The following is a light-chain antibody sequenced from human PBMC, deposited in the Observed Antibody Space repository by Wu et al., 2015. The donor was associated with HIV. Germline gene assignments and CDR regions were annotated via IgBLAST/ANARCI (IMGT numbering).Light chain of an antibody. CDR3: QQSYTTPLT. Sequence: DIQMTQSPSFLSASVGDRVTITCRASQSISTYLNWFQQKPGKAPKLLIYAASYLQSGVPSRFSGSGSGTDFTLTISSLQPEDFATYYCQQSYTTPLTFGGGTKVEIK. J-gene: IGKJ4*01. V-gene: IGKV1-39*01. CDR1: QSISTY. CDR2: AAS.